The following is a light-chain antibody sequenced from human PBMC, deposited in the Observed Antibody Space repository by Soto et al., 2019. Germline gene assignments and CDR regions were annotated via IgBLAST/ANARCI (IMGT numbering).Light chain of an antibody. CDR2: EVS. Sequence: QSALTQPPSASGSPGQSVTISCTGTSSDVGGYNYVSWYQQHPGKAPKLMIYEVSKRPSGVPDRFSGSKSGNTASLTVSGLQAEDEADYYCRSPKVFGTGTKVTVL. J-gene: IGLJ1*01. V-gene: IGLV2-8*01. CDR1: SSDVGGYNY. CDR3: RSPKV.